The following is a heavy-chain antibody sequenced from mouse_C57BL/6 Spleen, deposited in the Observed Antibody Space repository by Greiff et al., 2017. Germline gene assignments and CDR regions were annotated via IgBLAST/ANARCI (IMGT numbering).Heavy chain of an antibody. CDR2: IYPGDGDT. D-gene: IGHD1-2*01. CDR1: GYAFSSSW. Sequence: VQLQQSGPELVKPGASVKISCKASGYAFSSSWMNWVKQRPGKGLEWIGRIYPGDGDTNYNGKFKGKATLTADKSSSTAYMQLSSLTSEDSAVYFCARGATAPTGYFDYWGQGTTLTVSS. CDR3: ARGATAPTGYFDY. V-gene: IGHV1-82*01. J-gene: IGHJ2*01.